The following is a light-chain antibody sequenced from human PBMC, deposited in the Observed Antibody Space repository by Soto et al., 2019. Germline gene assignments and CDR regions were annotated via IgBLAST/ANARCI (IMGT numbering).Light chain of an antibody. CDR1: RNDVADGYDY. CDR3: TSYTSSTPFYV. J-gene: IGLJ1*01. CDR2: DVS. Sequence: QCSPAPPSPLSGSPGQSIALSRPWGRNDVADGYDYVSWYQQHPGQAPQLIIYDVSNRPSGVSDRFSGSKSGNTASLTISGLQAEDEAEYYCTSYTSSTPFYVFGTGTKVTVL. V-gene: IGLV2-14*03.